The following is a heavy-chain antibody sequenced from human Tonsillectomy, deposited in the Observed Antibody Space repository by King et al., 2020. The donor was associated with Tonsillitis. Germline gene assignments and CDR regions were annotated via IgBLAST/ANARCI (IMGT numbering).Heavy chain of an antibody. CDR2: ISPNGTNI. CDR3: LYYSSFDGRVDY. V-gene: IGHV3-64D*06. Sequence: QLVQSGGGLVQPGGSLRLSCSASGFTFRSYPMHWVRQAPGKGLEYVSAISPNGTNIYYADSVKGRFTISRDNSKNTLYLQMSSLRAEDTAVYYCLYYSSFDGRVDYWGQGTLVTVSS. J-gene: IGHJ4*02. CDR1: GFTFRSYP. D-gene: IGHD6-13*01.